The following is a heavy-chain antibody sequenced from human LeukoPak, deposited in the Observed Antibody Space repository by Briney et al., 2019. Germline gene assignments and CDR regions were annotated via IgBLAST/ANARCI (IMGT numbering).Heavy chain of an antibody. CDR2: IYSGGST. CDR3: ARDTTLDYDILTGFDY. D-gene: IGHD3-9*01. Sequence: GGSLRLSCAASGFTVSSNYMSWVRQAPGKGLEWVSVIYSGGSTYYADSVKGRFTISRDNSKNTLYLQMNSLRAEDTAVYYCARDTTLDYDILTGFDYWGQGTLVTVSS. V-gene: IGHV3-66*02. CDR1: GFTVSSNY. J-gene: IGHJ4*02.